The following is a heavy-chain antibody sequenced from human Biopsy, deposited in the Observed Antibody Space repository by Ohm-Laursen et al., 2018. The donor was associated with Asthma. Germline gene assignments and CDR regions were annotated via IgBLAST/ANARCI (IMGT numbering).Heavy chain of an antibody. V-gene: IGHV3-21*01. D-gene: IGHD7-27*01. CDR1: GFTFSGYT. CDR2: ITSSSSYI. J-gene: IGHJ4*02. Sequence: SLRLSCAASGFTFSGYTMNWVRQALGKGLEWVSSITSSSSYIFYADSVKGRFTISRDNVRNSLYLQMNSLRADDTAVYYCARDAPTGGYVDYWGQGTLVTVSS. CDR3: ARDAPTGGYVDY.